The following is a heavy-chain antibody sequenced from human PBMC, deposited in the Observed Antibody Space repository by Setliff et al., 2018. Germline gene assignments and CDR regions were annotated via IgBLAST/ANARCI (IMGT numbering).Heavy chain of an antibody. Sequence: GGSLRLSCAASGFSFSGYYMSWVRQAPGKGLEWISKISGNGITIYYSDSVRGRFTISRDNAKNSLYLQMNSLRAEDTALYYCARDQFRNSGGLYSWGQGTLVTVSS. V-gene: IGHV3-11*04. J-gene: IGHJ5*02. CDR3: ARDQFRNSGGLYS. CDR2: ISGNGITI. CDR1: GFSFSGYY. D-gene: IGHD1-7*01.